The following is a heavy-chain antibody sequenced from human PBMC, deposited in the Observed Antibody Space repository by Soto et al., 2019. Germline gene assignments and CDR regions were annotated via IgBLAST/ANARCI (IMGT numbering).Heavy chain of an antibody. Sequence: PSETLSLTCTISGGPMNNYYCSWFRQPRGQGLEWIGYMGYNGFTRYNPFLRSRVAISLDTAKNQFSLNLSSVTAADTALYYCARQGFGELHGLVDVWGQGITVTVS. CDR3: ARQGFGELHGLVDV. V-gene: IGHV4-59*08. J-gene: IGHJ6*02. CDR2: MGYNGFT. D-gene: IGHD3-10*01. CDR1: GGPMNNYY.